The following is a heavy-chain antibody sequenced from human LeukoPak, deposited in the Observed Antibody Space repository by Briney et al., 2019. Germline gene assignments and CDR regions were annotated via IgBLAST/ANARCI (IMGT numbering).Heavy chain of an antibody. Sequence: SETLSLTCTVSGGSVGSAGYYWSWIRQPPGKGLEWIGEINHSGSTNYNPSLKSRVTISVDTSKNQFSLKLSSVTAADTAVYYCASGEKCSSGWSLVWYFDLWGRGTLVTVSS. J-gene: IGHJ2*01. CDR2: INHSGST. D-gene: IGHD6-19*01. V-gene: IGHV4-34*01. CDR3: ASGEKCSSGWSLVWYFDL. CDR1: GGSVGSAGYY.